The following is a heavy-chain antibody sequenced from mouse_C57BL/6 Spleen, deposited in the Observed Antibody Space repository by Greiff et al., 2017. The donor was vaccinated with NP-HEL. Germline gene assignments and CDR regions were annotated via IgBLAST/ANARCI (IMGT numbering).Heavy chain of an antibody. CDR3: AREGGYGDY. D-gene: IGHD1-1*02. CDR2: IYPSDSET. Sequence: VQLQQPGAELVRPGSSVKLSCKASGYTFTSYWMDWVKQRPGQGLEWIGNIYPSDSETHYNQKFKDKATLTVDKSSSTAYMQLSSLTSEVSAVYYCAREGGYGDYWGQGTTLTVSS. CDR1: GYTFTSYW. V-gene: IGHV1-61*01. J-gene: IGHJ2*01.